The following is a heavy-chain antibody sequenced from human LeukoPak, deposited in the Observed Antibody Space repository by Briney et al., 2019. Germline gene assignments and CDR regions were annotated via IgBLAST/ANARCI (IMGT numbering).Heavy chain of an antibody. Sequence: SVKVSCKASGGTFSSYAISWVRQAPGQGLEWMGGIIPIFGTANYAQKFQGRVTITADESTSTAYMELSSLRSEDTAVYYCARGSYYYGSGSYYNALGPFDYWGQGTLFTVSS. CDR3: ARGSYYYGSGSYYNALGPFDY. CDR2: IIPIFGTA. CDR1: GGTFSSYA. D-gene: IGHD3-10*01. J-gene: IGHJ4*02. V-gene: IGHV1-69*13.